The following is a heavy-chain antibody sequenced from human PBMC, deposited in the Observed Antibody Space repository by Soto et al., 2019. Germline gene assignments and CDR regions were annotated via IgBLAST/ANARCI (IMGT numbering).Heavy chain of an antibody. D-gene: IGHD6-25*01. CDR3: TLDSGAAENFEI. Sequence: QVQLVQSGAEVKKPGSSVKVSCKASGGTFSTYTIIWVRQAPGQGLVWMGRILPMLDITHSAQSFQGRVTRTAENNTSTSYLEVSSLRFEDTAVFYCTLDSGAAENFEIWGRGTMVTVSS. CDR2: ILPMLDIT. V-gene: IGHV1-69*02. J-gene: IGHJ3*02. CDR1: GGTFSTYT.